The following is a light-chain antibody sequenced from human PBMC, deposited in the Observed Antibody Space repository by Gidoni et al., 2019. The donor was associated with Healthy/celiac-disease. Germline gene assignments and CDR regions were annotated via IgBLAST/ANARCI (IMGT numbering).Light chain of an antibody. V-gene: IGKV3-20*01. CDR3: QQYGSSRT. Sequence: EILLTQSPGTLSLSPGERATLSCRASQSVSSSYLAWYQQKPGQAPMLLIYAASSRPTGIPGMFSGSGAGTDFTLTISRLEDEDLAVYYCQQYGSSRTFGEGTKVEIK. CDR2: AAS. CDR1: QSVSSSY. J-gene: IGKJ1*01.